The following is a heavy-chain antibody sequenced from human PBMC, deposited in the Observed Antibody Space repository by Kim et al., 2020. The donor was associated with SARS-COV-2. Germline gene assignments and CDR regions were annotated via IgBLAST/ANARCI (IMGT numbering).Heavy chain of an antibody. J-gene: IGHJ3*02. D-gene: IGHD3-10*01. Sequence: GGSLRLSCAASGFTFSSYAMRWVRQAPGKGLEWVSAISGSGGSTYYADSVKGRFTISRDNSKNTLYLQMNSLRAEDTAVYYCAKEQGKIWFWELRSDASDIWGRGTMVPVS. CDR3: AKEQGKIWFWELRSDASDI. CDR1: GFTFSSYA. CDR2: ISGSGGST. V-gene: IGHV3-23*01.